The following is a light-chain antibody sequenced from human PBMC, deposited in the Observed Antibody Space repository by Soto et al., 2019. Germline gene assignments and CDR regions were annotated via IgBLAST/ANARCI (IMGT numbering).Light chain of an antibody. CDR2: GAS. CDR3: QQRYNWPLT. CDR1: QSVSSN. J-gene: IGKJ5*01. V-gene: IGKV3-15*01. Sequence: EMVMTQSPATLSVSPGERATLSCRASQSVSSNLAWYQQKPGQAPRLLIYGASTRATGIPARFSGSGSGTDFTLTISSLDSEDFAIYYCQQRYNWPLTFGQGTRLEI.